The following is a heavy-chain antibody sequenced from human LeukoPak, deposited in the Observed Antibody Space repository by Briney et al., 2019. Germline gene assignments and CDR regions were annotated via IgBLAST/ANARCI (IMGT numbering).Heavy chain of an antibody. CDR3: ARRGPLWFGESPNLDY. D-gene: IGHD3-10*01. CDR1: GGSFSGYY. Sequence: SETLSLTCAVYGGSFSGYYWSWIRQPPGKGLEWIGEINHSVSTNYNPSLKSRVTISLDTSKNQFSLKLSSVTAADTAVYSCARRGPLWFGESPNLDYWGQGTLVTVSS. V-gene: IGHV4-34*01. J-gene: IGHJ4*02. CDR2: INHSVST.